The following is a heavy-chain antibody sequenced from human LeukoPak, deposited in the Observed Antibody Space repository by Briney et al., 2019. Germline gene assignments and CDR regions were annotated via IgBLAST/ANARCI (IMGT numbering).Heavy chain of an antibody. D-gene: IGHD2-2*01. CDR2: ISGSSSTI. CDR3: ARLPAYCSSTSCYYDY. CDR1: GFTFSSYS. Sequence: PGGSLRLSCAASGFTFSSYSMNWVRQAPGKGLEWVSYISGSSSTIHYADSVKGRFTISRDNAKNSLFLQMNSLRAEDTAVYYCARLPAYCSSTSCYYDYWGQGTLVTVSS. J-gene: IGHJ4*02. V-gene: IGHV3-48*04.